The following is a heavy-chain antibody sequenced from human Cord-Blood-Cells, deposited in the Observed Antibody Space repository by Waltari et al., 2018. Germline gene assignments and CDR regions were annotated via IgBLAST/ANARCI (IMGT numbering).Heavy chain of an antibody. D-gene: IGHD4-4*01. CDR1: GFTSSSYV. J-gene: IGHJ4*02. Sequence: QVQLVESGGGVVQPGRSLRLSCAASGFTSSSYVTHRVRQAPGKGLEWVAVISYDGSNKYYADSVKGRFTISRDNSKNTLYLQMNSLRAEDTAVYYCARGPEGLQLDYWGQGTLVTVSS. CDR3: ARGPEGLQLDY. V-gene: IGHV3-30-3*01. CDR2: ISYDGSNK.